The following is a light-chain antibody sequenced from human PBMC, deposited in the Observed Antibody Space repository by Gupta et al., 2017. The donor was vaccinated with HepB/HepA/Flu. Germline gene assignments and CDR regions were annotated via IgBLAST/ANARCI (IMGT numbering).Light chain of an antibody. CDR3: QQYNNWPPCS. J-gene: IGKJ2*04. Sequence: EIVMTQSPATLSVSPGERATLSCRASQSVSSNLAWYQQKPGQAPRLLIYGASTRATGIPARFSGSGSGTEFTLTISSLQSEDFAVYYCQQYNNWPPCSFGQGTXLEIK. CDR2: GAS. CDR1: QSVSSN. V-gene: IGKV3-15*01.